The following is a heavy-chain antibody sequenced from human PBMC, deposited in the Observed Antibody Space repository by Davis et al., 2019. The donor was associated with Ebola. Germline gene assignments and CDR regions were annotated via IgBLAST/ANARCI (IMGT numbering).Heavy chain of an antibody. CDR3: AKGAWDLWSGYFPYYYGMDV. Sequence: GESLKISCAASGFTFSSYEMNWVRQAPGKGLEWVSYISSSCSTIYYADSVKGRFTISRDNSKNTLYLQMNSLRAEDTAVYYCAKGAWDLWSGYFPYYYGMDVWGQGTTVTVSS. D-gene: IGHD3-3*01. CDR2: ISSSCSTI. J-gene: IGHJ6*02. V-gene: IGHV3-48*03. CDR1: GFTFSSYE.